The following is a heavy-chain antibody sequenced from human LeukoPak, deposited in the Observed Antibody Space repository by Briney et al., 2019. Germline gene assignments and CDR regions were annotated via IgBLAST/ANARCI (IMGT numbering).Heavy chain of an antibody. CDR1: GYTFTNYF. D-gene: IGHD1-14*01. CDR3: ARDLTGGLNPAYWYFDL. V-gene: IGHV1-18*04. J-gene: IGHJ2*01. Sequence: ASVKVSCKASGYTFTNYFMHWVRQAPGQGLEWMGGISAYNGNTNYAQKLQGRVIMTTDTSTSTAYMELRSLRSDDTAVYYCARDLTGGLNPAYWYFDLWGRGTLVTVSS. CDR2: ISAYNGNT.